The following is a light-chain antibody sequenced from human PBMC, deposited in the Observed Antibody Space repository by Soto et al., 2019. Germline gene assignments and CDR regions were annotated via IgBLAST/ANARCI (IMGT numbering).Light chain of an antibody. CDR1: QSVRSK. J-gene: IGKJ5*01. Sequence: EVVSTHSSDTLSLSPVETVTLSCRASQSVRSKLAWYQQKPGQAPRLFIYGASTRATGIPARFSGSGSGTEFTLTISSLQSEHFAIYYCQQYNNWPPITFGQGTLLEIK. CDR2: GAS. CDR3: QQYNNWPPIT. V-gene: IGKV3-15*01.